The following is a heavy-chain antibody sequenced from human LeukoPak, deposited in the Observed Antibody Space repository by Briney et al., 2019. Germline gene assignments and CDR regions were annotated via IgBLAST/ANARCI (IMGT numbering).Heavy chain of an antibody. V-gene: IGHV3-23*01. CDR2: MSTSGGGT. D-gene: IGHD5-12*01. J-gene: IGHJ4*02. CDR1: GFAFTSYA. Sequence: GGSLRLSCVASGFAFTSYAMNWVRQAPGKGLAWVSSMSTSGGGTYYADSVKGRFTISRDNSKNTLYLQMNSLRAEDTAVYYCAKDQSGYDLGYFDYWGQGTLVTVSS. CDR3: AKDQSGYDLGYFDY.